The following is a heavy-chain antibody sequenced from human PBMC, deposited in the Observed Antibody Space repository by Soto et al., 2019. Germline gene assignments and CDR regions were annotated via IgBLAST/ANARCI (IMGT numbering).Heavy chain of an antibody. CDR2: ISGSVGTT. V-gene: IGHV3-23*01. D-gene: IGHD2-2*01. CDR3: AKEGDIVVVPAATHFDY. J-gene: IGHJ4*02. CDR1: GFTFSNYA. Sequence: GGSLRLSCAASGFTFSNYAMSWVRQAPGKGLEWVSAISGSVGTTYYADSVEGRFTISRDNSKNTLYLQMNSLRAEDTALYYCAKEGDIVVVPAATHFDYWGQGTLVTVSP.